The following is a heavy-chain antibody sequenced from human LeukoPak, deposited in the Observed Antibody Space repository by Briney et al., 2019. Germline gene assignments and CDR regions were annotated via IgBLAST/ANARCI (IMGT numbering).Heavy chain of an antibody. Sequence: SVKVSCKASGGTFSSYAISWVRQAPGQGLEWMGGIIPIFGTANYAQKFQGRVTITADESTSTAYMELSSLRSEDTAVYYCARTLPRIFGTYDFWSGTGVGDYYYYYMDVWGKGTTVTVSS. CDR1: GGTFSSYA. CDR2: IIPIFGTA. D-gene: IGHD3-3*01. CDR3: ARTLPRIFGTYDFWSGTGVGDYYYYYMDV. J-gene: IGHJ6*03. V-gene: IGHV1-69*13.